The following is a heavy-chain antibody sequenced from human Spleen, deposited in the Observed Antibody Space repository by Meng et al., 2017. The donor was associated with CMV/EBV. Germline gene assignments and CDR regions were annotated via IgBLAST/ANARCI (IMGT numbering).Heavy chain of an antibody. V-gene: IGHV4-30-4*08. CDR2: IYYSGST. CDR3: AREVGDY. Sequence: LRESGPGLLKPSQTPSLTRTVSGGAISSGDYYLCWIHQPPGKGLEWIGYIYYSGSTYYNPSLKSRVTISVDTSMNQFSLRQSSVTAADTAVYYCAREVGDYWGQGTLVTVSS. J-gene: IGHJ4*02. CDR1: GGAISSGDYY.